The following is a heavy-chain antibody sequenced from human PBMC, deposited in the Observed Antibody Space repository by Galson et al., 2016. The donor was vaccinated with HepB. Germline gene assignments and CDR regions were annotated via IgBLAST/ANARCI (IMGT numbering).Heavy chain of an antibody. V-gene: IGHV3-21*04. CDR3: AKGALAA. D-gene: IGHD2-21*01. CDR1: GFTFSSYS. J-gene: IGHJ5*02. CDR2: ISSRSSYI. Sequence: SLRLSCAASGFTFSSYSMNWVRQAPGKGLEWVSSISSRSSYIYHADSVKGRFTISRDNAKNSLYLQMNNLRPEDTALYYCAKGALAAWGQGTLVIVSS.